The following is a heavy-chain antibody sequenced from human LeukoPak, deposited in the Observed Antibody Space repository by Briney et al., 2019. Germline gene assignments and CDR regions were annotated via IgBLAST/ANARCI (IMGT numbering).Heavy chain of an antibody. V-gene: IGHV4-39*01. CDR2: IYYSGST. J-gene: IGHJ3*02. CDR3: ASSQDSGDAFDI. CDR1: GGSIGSSSYY. D-gene: IGHD1-26*01. Sequence: PSETLSLTCTVSGGSIGSSSYYWGWIRQPPGKGLEWIGSIYYSGSTYYNPSLKSRVTISVDTSKNQFSLKLSSVTAADTAVYYCASSQDSGDAFDIWGQGTMVTVSS.